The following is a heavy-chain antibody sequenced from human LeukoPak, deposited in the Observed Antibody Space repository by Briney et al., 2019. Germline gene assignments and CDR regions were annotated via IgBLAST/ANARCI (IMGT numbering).Heavy chain of an antibody. V-gene: IGHV3-74*01. J-gene: IGHJ4*02. CDR1: GFTFGHYW. CDR2: TNTDGSST. D-gene: IGHD3-22*01. CDR3: VPSDSSGLD. Sequence: GGSRRLSCEALGFTFGHYWMHWVGQPQGKGLVWVSRTNTDGSSTNYMDSVKGRFTISRDNAKNTIYLQMNSLRAEDTAVYYCVPSDSSGLDWGQGTLVTVSP.